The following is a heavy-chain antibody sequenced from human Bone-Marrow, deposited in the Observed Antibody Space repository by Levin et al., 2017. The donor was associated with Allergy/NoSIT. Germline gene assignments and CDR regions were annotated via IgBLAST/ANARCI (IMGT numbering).Heavy chain of an antibody. Sequence: HPGGSLRLSCAASGFRFDIYAMSWVRQAPGKGLEWVSVITGSGGLTYYADSVKGRFTISRDNSKNTLYLQMNSLRAEDTAVYYCAKGATTVVAATEYFHHWGQGTLVTVSS. V-gene: IGHV3-23*01. D-gene: IGHD4-23*01. CDR2: ITGSGGLT. CDR1: GFRFDIYA. CDR3: AKGATTVVAATEYFHH. J-gene: IGHJ1*01.